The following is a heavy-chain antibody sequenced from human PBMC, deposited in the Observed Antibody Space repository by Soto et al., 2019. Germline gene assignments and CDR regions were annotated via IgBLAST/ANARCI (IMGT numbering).Heavy chain of an antibody. CDR1: GGSISSYY. CDR3: ARGPAVTLITMVRGVIIYGMDV. D-gene: IGHD3-10*01. Sequence: SETLSLTCTVSGGSISSYYWSWIRQPPGKGLEWIGYIYYSGSTNYNPSLKSRVTISVDTSKNQFSLKLSSVTAADTAVYYCARGPAVTLITMVRGVIIYGMDVWGQGTTVTVSS. CDR2: IYYSGST. J-gene: IGHJ6*02. V-gene: IGHV4-59*01.